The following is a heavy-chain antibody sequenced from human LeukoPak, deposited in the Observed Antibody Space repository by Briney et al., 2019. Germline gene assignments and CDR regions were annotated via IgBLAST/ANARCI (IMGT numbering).Heavy chain of an antibody. CDR3: ARIWAGSANDAFDI. J-gene: IGHJ3*02. Sequence: SETLSLTCTVSGGSISSYYWSWIRQPPGKGLEWIGYIYYSGSTNYNPSLKSRVTISVDTSKNQFSLKLSSVTAADTAVYYCARIWAGSANDAFDIWGQGTMVTVSS. D-gene: IGHD4/OR15-4a*01. CDR2: IYYSGST. CDR1: GGSISSYY. V-gene: IGHV4-59*01.